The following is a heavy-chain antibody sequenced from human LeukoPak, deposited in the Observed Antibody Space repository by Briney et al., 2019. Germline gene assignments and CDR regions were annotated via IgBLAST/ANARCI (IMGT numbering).Heavy chain of an antibody. D-gene: IGHD3-22*01. CDR3: ARSGYYYGSGDYHSFDY. V-gene: IGHV5-51*01. J-gene: IGHJ4*02. Sequence: GESLKISCKGSGYNFPSYWIGWVRQMPGKGLEWMGIIYPGDSDSTYSPSFQGQVTISADKSINTAYLQWSSLKASDTAMYYCARSGYYYGSGDYHSFDYWGQGTLVTVSS. CDR1: GYNFPSYW. CDR2: IYPGDSDS.